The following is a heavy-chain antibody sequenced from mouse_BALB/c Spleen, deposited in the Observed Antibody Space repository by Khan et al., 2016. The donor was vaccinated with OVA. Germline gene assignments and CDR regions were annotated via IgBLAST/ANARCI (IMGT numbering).Heavy chain of an antibody. CDR2: ISYSGST. CDR1: GYSISSDYA. Sequence: EVQLVESGPGLVKPSQSLSLTCTVTGYSISSDYAWNWLRQFPGNKLEWMGYISYSGSTSYNPSLTSRIFITRDTSKNQFFLQLNSVTTEDTATYYCARTRPNSSITCGFFDYWGQGTTLTVSS. D-gene: IGHD1-2*01. CDR3: ARTRPNSSITCGFFDY. J-gene: IGHJ2*01. V-gene: IGHV3-2*02.